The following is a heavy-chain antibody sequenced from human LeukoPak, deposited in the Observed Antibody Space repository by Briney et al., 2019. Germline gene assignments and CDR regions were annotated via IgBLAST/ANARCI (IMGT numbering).Heavy chain of an antibody. CDR2: ISSSSSYI. Sequence: GGSLRLSCAASGFTFSSYSMNWVRQAPGKGPEWVSSISSSSSYIYYADSVKGRFTTSRDNAKNSLYLQMNSLRAEDTAVYYCARELYGSGSYYDYWGQGTLVTVSS. J-gene: IGHJ4*02. D-gene: IGHD3-10*01. V-gene: IGHV3-21*01. CDR3: ARELYGSGSYYDY. CDR1: GFTFSSYS.